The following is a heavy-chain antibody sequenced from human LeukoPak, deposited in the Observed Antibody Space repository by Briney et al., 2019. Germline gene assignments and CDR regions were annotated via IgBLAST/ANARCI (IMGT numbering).Heavy chain of an antibody. Sequence: PGGSLRLSCAASGFTFSNAWMSWVRQAPGKGLEWVGRIKSKTDGGTTDYAAPVKGRFTISRDDSKNTLYLQMNSLRAEDTAVYYCAKNPGGAKLTANDYWGQGTLVTVSS. J-gene: IGHJ4*02. CDR1: GFTFSNAW. V-gene: IGHV3-15*01. D-gene: IGHD1-26*01. CDR3: AKNPGGAKLTANDY. CDR2: IKSKTDGGTT.